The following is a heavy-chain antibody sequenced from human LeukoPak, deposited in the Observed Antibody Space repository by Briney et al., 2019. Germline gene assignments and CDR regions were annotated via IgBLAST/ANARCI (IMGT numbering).Heavy chain of an antibody. CDR3: ARSGVGWFDH. Sequence: PGGSLRLSCAASGFTVSSNVMSWVRQAPGKGLEWVSVMYAGGNTYYADSVKGRFTISRDNSKNTLYLQMNTLRVEDTAVYYCARSGVGWFDHWGQGTLVTVSS. D-gene: IGHD3-10*01. V-gene: IGHV3-53*01. J-gene: IGHJ5*02. CDR1: GFTVSSNV. CDR2: MYAGGNT.